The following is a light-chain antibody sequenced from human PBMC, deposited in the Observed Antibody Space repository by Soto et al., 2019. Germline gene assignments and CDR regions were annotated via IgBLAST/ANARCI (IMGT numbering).Light chain of an antibody. V-gene: IGKV1-5*01. J-gene: IGKJ5*01. Sequence: DIQLTQSPSTLSAAGGERVTITCRASQSISYWVAWYQQKPGKAPKLLISDASFLESGVPSRFSGSRSGAQFTLTISSLQPDDFATYYCQQYYSFPTFGQGKRLEIK. CDR1: QSISYW. CDR2: DAS. CDR3: QQYYSFPT.